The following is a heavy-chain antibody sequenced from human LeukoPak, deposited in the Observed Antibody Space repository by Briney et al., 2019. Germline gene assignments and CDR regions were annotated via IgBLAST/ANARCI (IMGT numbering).Heavy chain of an antibody. CDR1: GGTFSSYA. D-gene: IGHD5-18*01. J-gene: IGHJ4*02. V-gene: IGHV1-2*04. CDR2: INPNSGGT. CDR3: ARVPMGGYSYGHFDY. Sequence: ASVKVSCKASGGTFSSYAISWVRQAPGQGLEWMGWINPNSGGTNYAQKFQGWVTMTRDTSISTAYMELSRLRSDDTAVYYCARVPMGGYSYGHFDYWGQGTLVTVSS.